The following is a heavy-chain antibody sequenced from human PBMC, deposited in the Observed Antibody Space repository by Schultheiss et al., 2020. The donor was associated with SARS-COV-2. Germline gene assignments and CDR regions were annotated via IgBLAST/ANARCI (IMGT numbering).Heavy chain of an antibody. Sequence: AGSLRLSCAASGFTFSSYGMHWVRQAPGKGLEWVAVISYDGSNKYYADSVKGRFTISRDNSKNTLYLQMNSLRAEDTAVYYCAKGYHDSSGFASFDIWGQGTMVTVSS. CDR3: AKGYHDSSGFASFDI. CDR1: GFTFSSYG. D-gene: IGHD3-22*01. J-gene: IGHJ3*02. CDR2: ISYDGSNK. V-gene: IGHV3-30*18.